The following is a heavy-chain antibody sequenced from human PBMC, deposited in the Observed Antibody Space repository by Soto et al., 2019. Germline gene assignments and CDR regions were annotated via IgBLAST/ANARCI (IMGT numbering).Heavy chain of an antibody. D-gene: IGHD3-10*01. J-gene: IGHJ4*02. CDR2: IYYSGTT. Sequence: SETLSLTCTVSGDSVTSGSYYWGWIRQPPGKGLECIGSIYYSGTTYYNPSLKSRVTISVDTSKNQFSLNLSSVTAADTAVYYCVRSHYYGSGSLDHWGQGALATVSS. V-gene: IGHV4-39*01. CDR1: GDSVTSGSYY. CDR3: VRSHYYGSGSLDH.